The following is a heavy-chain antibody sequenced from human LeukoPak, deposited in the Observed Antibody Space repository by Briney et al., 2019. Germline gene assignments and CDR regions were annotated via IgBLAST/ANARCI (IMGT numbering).Heavy chain of an antibody. CDR1: GGSISSYY. Sequence: SETLSLTCTVSGGSISSYYWSWIRQPPGKGLEWIGYIYYSGSTNYNPSLKSRVTISVDTSKNQFSLKLSSVTAADTAVYYCARDPGLYSSSWYNGLDIWGQGTMVTVSS. V-gene: IGHV4-59*12. J-gene: IGHJ3*02. CDR2: IYYSGST. CDR3: ARDPGLYSSSWYNGLDI. D-gene: IGHD6-13*01.